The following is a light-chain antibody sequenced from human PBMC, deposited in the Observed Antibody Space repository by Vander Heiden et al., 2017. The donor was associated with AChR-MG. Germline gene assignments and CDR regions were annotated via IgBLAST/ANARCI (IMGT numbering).Light chain of an antibody. CDR1: SANIGSNY. Sequence: SVLTQPPSASGTPGPRVTIPCSGSSANIGSNYVYWYQQLPGTAPKLLIYRNNQRPSGVPDRFSGSKSGTSASLAISGLRSEDEADYYCAAWDDSLSGPVFGGGTKLTVL. J-gene: IGLJ3*02. CDR3: AAWDDSLSGPV. CDR2: RNN. V-gene: IGLV1-47*01.